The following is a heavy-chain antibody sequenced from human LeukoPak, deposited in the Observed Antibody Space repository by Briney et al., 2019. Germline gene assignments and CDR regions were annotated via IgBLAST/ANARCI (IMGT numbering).Heavy chain of an antibody. CDR2: IYPGDSDT. J-gene: IGHJ4*02. CDR1: GYSFTSYW. Sequence: GESLKISCKGSGYSFTSYWIGWVRQMPGKGLEWMGIIYPGDSDTRYSPSFQGQVTIPADRSINTAYLQWSSLKASDTAMYYCASSPLCFGGSCYREFDYWGQGTLVTVSS. CDR3: ASSPLCFGGSCYREFDY. D-gene: IGHD2-15*01. V-gene: IGHV5-51*01.